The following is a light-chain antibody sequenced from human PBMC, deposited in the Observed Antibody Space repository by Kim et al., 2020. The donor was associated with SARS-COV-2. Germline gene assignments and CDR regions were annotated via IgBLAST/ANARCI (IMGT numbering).Light chain of an antibody. J-gene: IGKJ4*01. CDR1: QGISNR. Sequence: ASVGDPVTITCRASQGISNRLIWFQQKPGQVPRRLSYAVSTLQSGVPSRFSGSGSGTDFTLTISSLQPEDFATYYCLQHNDYPLTFGGGTKVDIK. V-gene: IGKV1-17*03. CDR3: LQHNDYPLT. CDR2: AVS.